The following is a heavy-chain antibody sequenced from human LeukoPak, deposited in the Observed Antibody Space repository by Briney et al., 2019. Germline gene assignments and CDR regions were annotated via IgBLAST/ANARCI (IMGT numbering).Heavy chain of an antibody. CDR1: GGSFSGYY. CDR3: ARIAAAGTGWFDP. Sequence: SETLSLTCVVYGGSFSGYYWSWIRQPPGKGLEWIGEINHSGSTNYNPSLKSRVTISVDTSKNQFSLKLSSVTAADTAVYYCARIAAAGTGWFDPWGQGTLVTVSS. V-gene: IGHV4-34*01. CDR2: INHSGST. J-gene: IGHJ5*02. D-gene: IGHD6-13*01.